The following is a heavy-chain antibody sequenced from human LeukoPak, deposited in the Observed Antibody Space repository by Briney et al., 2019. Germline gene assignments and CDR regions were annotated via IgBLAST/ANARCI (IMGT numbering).Heavy chain of an antibody. V-gene: IGHV1-69*05. CDR3: ASPSITMIVVARWAFDI. J-gene: IGHJ3*02. CDR1: GGTFSSYA. D-gene: IGHD3-22*01. CDR2: VIPIFGTA. Sequence: ASVKVSCKASGGTFSSYAISWVRQAPGQGLEWVGGVIPIFGTANYAQKFQGRVTITTDESTSTAYMELSRLRSEDTAVYYCASPSITMIVVARWAFDIWGQGTMVTVSS.